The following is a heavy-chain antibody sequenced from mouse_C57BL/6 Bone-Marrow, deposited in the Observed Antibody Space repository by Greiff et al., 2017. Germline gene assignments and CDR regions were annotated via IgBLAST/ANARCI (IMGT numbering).Heavy chain of an antibody. V-gene: IGHV1-64*01. CDR1: GYTFTSYW. CDR2: IHPNSGST. J-gene: IGHJ4*01. Sequence: QVQLKQPGAELVKPGASVKLSCKASGYTFTSYWMHWVKQRPGQGLEWIGMIHPNSGSTNYNEKFKSKATLTVDKSSSTAYMQLSSLTSEDSAVYYCARDDYNAMDYWGQGTSGTVSS. CDR3: ARDDYNAMDY.